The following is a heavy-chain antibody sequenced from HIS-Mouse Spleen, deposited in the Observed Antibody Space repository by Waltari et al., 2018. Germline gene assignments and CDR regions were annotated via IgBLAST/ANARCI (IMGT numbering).Heavy chain of an antibody. CDR2: IYYSGST. CDR3: ARDRVLLYYFDY. CDR1: GGSISSSSDY. D-gene: IGHD2-2*01. J-gene: IGHJ4*02. V-gene: IGHV4-39*07. Sequence: QLQLQESGPGLVKPSETRSLTCTVSGGSISSSSDYWGWIRQPPGKGLEWIGSIYYSGSTYSNPSLKSRVTISVDTSKNQFSLKLSSVTAADTAVYYCARDRVLLYYFDYWGQGTLVTVSS.